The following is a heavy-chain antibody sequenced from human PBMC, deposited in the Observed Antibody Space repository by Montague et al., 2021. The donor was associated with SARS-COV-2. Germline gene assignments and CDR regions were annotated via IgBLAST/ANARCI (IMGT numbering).Heavy chain of an antibody. CDR3: ARALRYCGGGTCYPLAFDY. CDR2: ISSGGDIT. V-gene: IGHV3-23*01. J-gene: IGHJ4*02. CDR1: GFTFSSYA. Sequence: SLSLSFAASGFTFSSYAMTWFRQAPGKGLEWVSLISSGGDITYFTDSVKGRINNSRDNSKNAFYLQMNNLRVEGTAVYYCARALRYCGGGTCYPLAFDYWGQGTLVTVSS. D-gene: IGHD2-15*01.